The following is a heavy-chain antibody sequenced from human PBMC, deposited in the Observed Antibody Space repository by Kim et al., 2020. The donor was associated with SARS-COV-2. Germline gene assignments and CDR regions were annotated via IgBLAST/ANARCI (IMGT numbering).Heavy chain of an antibody. CDR1: GGSFSGYY. CDR2: INHSGST. CDR3: ARKPKLGYCSGGSCYPGGERYYFDY. J-gene: IGHJ4*02. D-gene: IGHD2-15*01. V-gene: IGHV4-34*01. Sequence: SETLSLTCAVYGGSFSGYYWSWIRQPPGKGLEWIGEINHSGSTNYNPSLKSRVTISVDTSKNQFSLKLSSVTAADTAVYYCARKPKLGYCSGGSCYPGGERYYFDYWGQGTLVTVSS.